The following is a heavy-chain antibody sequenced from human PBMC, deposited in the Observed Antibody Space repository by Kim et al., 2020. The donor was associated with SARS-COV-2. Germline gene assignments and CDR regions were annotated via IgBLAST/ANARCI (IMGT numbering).Heavy chain of an antibody. D-gene: IGHD2-2*01. J-gene: IGHJ4*02. CDR3: ARDRLVPAAPFDY. V-gene: IGHV6-1*01. Sequence: YEVSVKSRITINPDPSQNKFSLQLNAVTPEDTAVYYCARDRLVPAAPFDYWGQGTLVTVSS.